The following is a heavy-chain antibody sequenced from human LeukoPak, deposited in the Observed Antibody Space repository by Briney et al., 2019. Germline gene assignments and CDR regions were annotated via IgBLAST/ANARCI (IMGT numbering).Heavy chain of an antibody. CDR3: ARTTQERGLYSSGWHFPFDY. D-gene: IGHD6-19*01. Sequence: ESGPTQVNPTQTLTLTCTFSGFSLSTSGMCVSWIRQPPGKALEWLARIDWDDDKYYSTSLKTRLTISKDTSKNQVVLTMTNMDPVDTATYYCARTTQERGLYSSGWHFPFDYWGQGTLVTVSS. CDR2: IDWDDDK. CDR1: GFSLSTSGMC. V-gene: IGHV2-70*11. J-gene: IGHJ4*02.